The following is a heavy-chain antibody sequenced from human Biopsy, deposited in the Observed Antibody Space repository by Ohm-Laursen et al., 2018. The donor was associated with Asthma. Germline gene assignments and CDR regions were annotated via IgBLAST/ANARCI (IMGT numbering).Heavy chain of an antibody. D-gene: IGHD3-22*01. CDR2: IFYSGGT. Sequence: SQTLSLTCPASGGSISSGGYSWNWIRQPPGKGLEWIGYIFYSGGTYYNPSLKSRVTISVDRSTKQISLKVRSVTAADTAVYFCARGAYYEDSNGYHGAFDIWGQGAMVTVPS. CDR3: ARGAYYEDSNGYHGAFDI. J-gene: IGHJ3*02. CDR1: GGSISSGGYS. V-gene: IGHV4-30-2*01.